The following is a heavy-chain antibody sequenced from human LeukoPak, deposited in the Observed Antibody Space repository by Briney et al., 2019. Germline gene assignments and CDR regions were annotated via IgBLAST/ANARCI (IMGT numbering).Heavy chain of an antibody. Sequence: GGSLRLSCAASGFTFSSYEMNWVRQAPGKGLEWVSYISSSGSTIYYADSVKGRFTISRDNAKNSLYLQMNSLRAEDTAVYYCARAGYDYVWGSPPLDYWGQGTLATVSS. CDR1: GFTFSSYE. CDR3: ARAGYDYVWGSPPLDY. D-gene: IGHD3-16*01. V-gene: IGHV3-48*03. CDR2: ISSSGSTI. J-gene: IGHJ4*02.